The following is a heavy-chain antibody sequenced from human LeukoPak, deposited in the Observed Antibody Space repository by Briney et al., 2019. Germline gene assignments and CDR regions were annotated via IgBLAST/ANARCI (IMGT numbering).Heavy chain of an antibody. CDR2: ISSSGSTI. CDR1: GFTFSDYY. V-gene: IGHV3-11*04. Sequence: PGGSLRLSCAASGFTFSDYYMSWIRQAPGKGLEWVSYISSSGSTIYYADSVKGRFTISRDNAKNSLYLQMNSLRAEDTAVYYCAREDWYSYGYYYYGMDVWGQGTTVTVSS. CDR3: AREDWYSYGYYYYGMDV. J-gene: IGHJ6*02. D-gene: IGHD5-18*01.